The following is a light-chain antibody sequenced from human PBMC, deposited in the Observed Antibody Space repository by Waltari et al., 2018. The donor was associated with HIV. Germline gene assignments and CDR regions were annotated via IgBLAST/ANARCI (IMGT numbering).Light chain of an antibody. V-gene: IGLV3-1*01. CDR2: EHK. Sequence: SYELTQTPSVSVSVGQTASITCSGDRLVDQYVSWYQQKPGQSPKLVMFEHKNRPSGIPAPFTGSNALRTATLAIPGIQPMDEADYYCQAWDNSIGVFGGGTKLTVL. CDR3: QAWDNSIGV. CDR1: RLVDQY. J-gene: IGLJ3*02.